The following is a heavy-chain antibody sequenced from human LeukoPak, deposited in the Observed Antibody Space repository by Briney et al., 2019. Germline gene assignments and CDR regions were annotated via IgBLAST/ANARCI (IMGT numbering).Heavy chain of an antibody. Sequence: SETLSLTCTVSGGSISSDYWSWIRQPAGKGLEWIGRIYTNGGTNYNPSLKSRVTMSVDTSKNQFSLKLSSVTAADTAVYYCARVYSNYGHYDYWGQGTLVTVSS. CDR2: IYTNGGT. D-gene: IGHD4-11*01. J-gene: IGHJ4*02. CDR1: GGSISSDY. V-gene: IGHV4-4*07. CDR3: ARVYSNYGHYDY.